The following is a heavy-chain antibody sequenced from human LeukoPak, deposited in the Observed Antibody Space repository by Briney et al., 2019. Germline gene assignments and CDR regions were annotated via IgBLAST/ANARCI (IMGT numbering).Heavy chain of an antibody. V-gene: IGHV1-69*04. Sequence: ASVKVSCKASGGTFSSCAISWVRQAPGQGLEWMGRIIPIFGIANYAQKFQGRVTITADKSTSTAYMELSSLRSEDTAVYYCARALITIFGVVPKYYYYGMDVWGQATTVTVSS. CDR2: IIPIFGIA. CDR1: GGTFSSCA. D-gene: IGHD3-3*01. CDR3: ARALITIFGVVPKYYYYGMDV. J-gene: IGHJ6*02.